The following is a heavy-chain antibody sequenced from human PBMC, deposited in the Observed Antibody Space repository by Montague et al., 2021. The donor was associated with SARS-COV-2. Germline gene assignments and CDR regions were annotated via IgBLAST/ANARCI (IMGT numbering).Heavy chain of an antibody. D-gene: IGHD4-23*01. CDR3: ARDYGGYSYYYGLDV. J-gene: IGHJ6*02. Sequence: TLSLTCTVSGGSIRSGSYYWSWIRQPAGKGLEWIGRIYSSGSTNYNPSLKSRVTMSVDTSKNQFSLKVNSVTAADTAVYYCARDYGGYSYYYGLDVWGQGTTVTVSS. CDR1: GGSIRSGSYY. V-gene: IGHV4-61*02. CDR2: IYSSGST.